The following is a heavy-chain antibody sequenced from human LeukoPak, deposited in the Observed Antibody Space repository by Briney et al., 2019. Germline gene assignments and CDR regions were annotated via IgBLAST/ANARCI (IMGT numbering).Heavy chain of an antibody. CDR2: IYYSGST. CDR3: ARVVPLATPCSYYYYYMDV. V-gene: IGHV4-39*07. Sequence: SETLSLTCTVSGGSISSSSYFWGWIRQPPGKGLEWIGSIYYSGSTYYNPSLKSRVTISVDTPKNQFSLKLSSVTAADTAVYYCARVVPLATPCSYYYYYMDVWGKGTTVTVSS. CDR1: GGSISSSSYF. J-gene: IGHJ6*03. D-gene: IGHD5-12*01.